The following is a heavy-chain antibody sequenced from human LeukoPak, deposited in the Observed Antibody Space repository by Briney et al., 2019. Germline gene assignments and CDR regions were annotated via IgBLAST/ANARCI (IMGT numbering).Heavy chain of an antibody. J-gene: IGHJ3*02. V-gene: IGHV3-7*01. CDR1: GFTFSSYW. CDR3: ARAGVAAAFDI. D-gene: IGHD6-25*01. Sequence: GGSLRLSCAASGFTFSSYWMSWVRQAPGKGLEWVANIKQDGSEKYYVDSVKGRFTISRDNAKNSLYLQMNRLRAEDTAVYYCARAGVAAAFDIWGQGTMVTVSS. CDR2: IKQDGSEK.